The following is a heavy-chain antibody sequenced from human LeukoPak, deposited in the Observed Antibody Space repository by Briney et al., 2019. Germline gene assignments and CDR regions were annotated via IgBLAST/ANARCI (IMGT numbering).Heavy chain of an antibody. CDR3: ARDYGGSSPFDY. J-gene: IGHJ4*02. Sequence: GGSLRLSCAASGFTFSSYEMHWVRQAPGKGLEWVSYISSSGSTIYYADSVKGRFTISRDNAKNSLYLQMDSLRAEDTTVYYCARDYGGSSPFDYWGQGTLVTVSS. V-gene: IGHV3-48*03. CDR2: ISSSGSTI. D-gene: IGHD4-23*01. CDR1: GFTFSSYE.